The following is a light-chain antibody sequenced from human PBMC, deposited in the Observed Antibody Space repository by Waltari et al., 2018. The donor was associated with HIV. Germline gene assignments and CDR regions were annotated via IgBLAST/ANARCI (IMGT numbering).Light chain of an antibody. CDR1: SSDVGGYND. CDR3: SSYTLTSTYV. V-gene: IGLV2-14*03. Sequence: QSALTQPASVSGSPGQSITISCTGTSSDVGGYNDVSWYQQHPGKAPNLIIYDVSDRPSGVSNRFSGSKSGDTASLTISGLQADDEADYYCSSYTLTSTYVFGAGTKVTVL. CDR2: DVS. J-gene: IGLJ1*01.